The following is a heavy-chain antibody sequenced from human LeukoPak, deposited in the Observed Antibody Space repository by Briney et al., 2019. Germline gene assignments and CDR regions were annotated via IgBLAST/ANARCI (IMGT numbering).Heavy chain of an antibody. V-gene: IGHV1-18*01. Sequence: ASVKVSCKASGYTFTSYGISWVRQAPGQRLEWMGWINAGNGNTKYSQKLQGRVTMTTDTSTSTAYMELRSLRSDDTAVYYCARDPLVVVAATYYYYYGMDVWGQGTTVTVSS. CDR1: GYTFTSYG. D-gene: IGHD2-15*01. J-gene: IGHJ6*02. CDR3: ARDPLVVVAATYYYYYGMDV. CDR2: INAGNGNT.